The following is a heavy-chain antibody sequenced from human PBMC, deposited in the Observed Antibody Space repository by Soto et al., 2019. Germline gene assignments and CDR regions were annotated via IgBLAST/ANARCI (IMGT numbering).Heavy chain of an antibody. CDR3: ARGGLNYYDSSGYLDY. D-gene: IGHD3-22*01. J-gene: IGHJ4*02. V-gene: IGHV4-30-4*01. Sequence: SETLSLTCTVSCGSISSGDYYWSWIRQPPGKGLEWIGYIYYSGSTYYNPSLKSRVTISVDTSKNQFSLKLSSVTAADTAVYYCARGGLNYYDSSGYLDYWGQGTLVTVSS. CDR1: CGSISSGDYY. CDR2: IYYSGST.